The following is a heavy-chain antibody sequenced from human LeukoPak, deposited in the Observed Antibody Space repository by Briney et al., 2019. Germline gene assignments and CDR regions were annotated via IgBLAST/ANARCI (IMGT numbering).Heavy chain of an antibody. J-gene: IGHJ5*02. V-gene: IGHV3-48*04. D-gene: IGHD6-19*01. Sequence: GGSLRLSCAASGFTFSSYNMNWGRQAPGKGLEWVSYISSSGSTIYYADSVKGRFTISRDNAKNSLYLQMNSLRAEDTAVYYCAREKYSSGWYPWGQGTLVTVSS. CDR3: AREKYSSGWYP. CDR2: ISSSGSTI. CDR1: GFTFSSYN.